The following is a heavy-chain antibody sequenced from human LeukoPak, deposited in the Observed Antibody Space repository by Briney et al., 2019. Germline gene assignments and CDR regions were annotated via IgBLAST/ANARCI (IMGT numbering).Heavy chain of an antibody. CDR1: GGSISTYY. V-gene: IGHV4-59*01. CDR2: IYYSGST. CDR3: ARARRWNAAVEGWWFDP. Sequence: SETLSLTCTVSGGSISTYYWSWIRQPPGKGLEWIGFIYYSGSTNYNPSLRSRVTISVDTSKNQFSLKLSSVTAADTAVYYCARARRWNAAVEGWWFDPWGQGTLVTVSS. D-gene: IGHD1-1*01. J-gene: IGHJ5*02.